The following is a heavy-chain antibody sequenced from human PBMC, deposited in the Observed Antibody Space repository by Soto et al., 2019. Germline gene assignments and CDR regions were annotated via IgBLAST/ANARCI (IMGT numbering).Heavy chain of an antibody. Sequence: GGSLRLSCAASGFTFSSYSMNWVRQAPGKGLEWVSSISSSSSYIYYADSVKGRFTISRDNAKNSLYLQMNSLRAEDTAVYYCARDRSGDSSTSPTSYGMDVWGQGTTVTVSS. J-gene: IGHJ6*02. V-gene: IGHV3-21*01. CDR2: ISSSSSYI. D-gene: IGHD2-2*01. CDR1: GFTFSSYS. CDR3: ARDRSGDSSTSPTSYGMDV.